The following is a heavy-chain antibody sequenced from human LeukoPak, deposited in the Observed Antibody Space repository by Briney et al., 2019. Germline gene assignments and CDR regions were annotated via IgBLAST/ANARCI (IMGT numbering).Heavy chain of an antibody. Sequence: GGSLRLSCAASGFTFSSCGMHWVRQAPGKGLEWVAVISYDGSNKYYADSVKGRFTISRDNSKNTLYLQMNSLRAEDTAVYYCAKDHFCSGGSCYPDYWGQGTLVTVSS. CDR1: GFTFSSCG. CDR3: AKDHFCSGGSCYPDY. D-gene: IGHD2-15*01. CDR2: ISYDGSNK. J-gene: IGHJ4*02. V-gene: IGHV3-30*18.